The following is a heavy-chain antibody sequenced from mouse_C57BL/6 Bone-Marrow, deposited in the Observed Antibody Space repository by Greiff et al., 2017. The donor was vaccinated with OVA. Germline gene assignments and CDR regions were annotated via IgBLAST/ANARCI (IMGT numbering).Heavy chain of an antibody. CDR2: LYPGSGNT. J-gene: IGHJ1*03. Sequence: QVQLQQSGAELVRPGASVKLSCKASGYTFTDYYINWVKQRPGQGLEWIARLYPGSGNTYYNEKFKGKATLTAEKSSSTAYMQLSSLTSEDSAVYFCARKGITTVVATEYFDVWGTGTTVTVSS. V-gene: IGHV1-76*01. CDR3: ARKGITTVVATEYFDV. D-gene: IGHD1-1*01. CDR1: GYTFTDYY.